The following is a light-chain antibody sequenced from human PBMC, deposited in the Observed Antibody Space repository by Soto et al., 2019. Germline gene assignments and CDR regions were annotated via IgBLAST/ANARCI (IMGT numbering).Light chain of an antibody. J-gene: IGKJ1*01. CDR2: GAS. CDR3: QQYNNWPPTWT. CDR1: QSVANN. V-gene: IGKV3-15*01. Sequence: EIVLTPSPGTLSLSPGESATLSCRASQSVANNLAWYQQKPGQAPRLLIYGASTRATGFPARFSGSGSGTEFTLTISSLQSEDFAVYYCQQYNNWPPTWTFGQGTKVDIK.